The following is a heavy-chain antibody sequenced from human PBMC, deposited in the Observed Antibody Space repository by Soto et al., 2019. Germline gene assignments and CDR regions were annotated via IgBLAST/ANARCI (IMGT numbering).Heavy chain of an antibody. D-gene: IGHD3-9*01. Sequence: GGSLRLSCAASGFTFSSYAMHWVRQAPGKGLEWVAVISYDGSNKYYADSVKGRFTISRDNSKNTLYLQMNSLRAKDTAVYYCARDAYEPRYFDWLLSGGYFDYWGQGTLVTVSS. V-gene: IGHV3-30-3*01. CDR1: GFTFSSYA. J-gene: IGHJ4*02. CDR2: ISYDGSNK. CDR3: ARDAYEPRYFDWLLSGGYFDY.